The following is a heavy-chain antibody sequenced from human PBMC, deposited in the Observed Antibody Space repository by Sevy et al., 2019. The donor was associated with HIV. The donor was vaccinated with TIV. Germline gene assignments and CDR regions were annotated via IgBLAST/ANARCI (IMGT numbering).Heavy chain of an antibody. Sequence: ASVKVSCKASGYTFTSYGISWVRQAPRQGLEWMGWISAYNGNTNYAQKLQGRVTMTTDTSTSTAYMELRSLRSDDTAVYYCARDLHSGYYSYDAFDIWGQGTMVTVSS. CDR1: GYTFTSYG. J-gene: IGHJ3*02. CDR3: ARDLHSGYYSYDAFDI. D-gene: IGHD3-22*01. CDR2: ISAYNGNT. V-gene: IGHV1-18*04.